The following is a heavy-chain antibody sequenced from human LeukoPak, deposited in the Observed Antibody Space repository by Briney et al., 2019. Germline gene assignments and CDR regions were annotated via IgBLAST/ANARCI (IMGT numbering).Heavy chain of an antibody. CDR1: GGSISSSSSY. J-gene: IGHJ4*02. Sequence: PSETLSLTCTVSGGSISSSSSYWSWIRQPPGKGLEWIGEINHSGSTNYNPSLKSRVTISVDTSKNQFSLKLSSVTAADTAVYYCARGGQLGLDYWGQGTLVTVSS. CDR2: INHSGST. CDR3: ARGGQLGLDY. D-gene: IGHD6-6*01. V-gene: IGHV4-39*07.